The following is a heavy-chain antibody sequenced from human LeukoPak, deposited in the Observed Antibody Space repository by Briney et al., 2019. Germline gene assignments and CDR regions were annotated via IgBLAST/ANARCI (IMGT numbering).Heavy chain of an antibody. CDR1: GGSITGGNYF. V-gene: IGHV4-39*01. Sequence: SETLSLTCTVSGGSITGGNYFWGWIRQPPGKGLEWIGTIYYSGNTYYNPSLESRVTISLDTSKNQFSLKLNSVTAADTAVYYCARHVDYGDRLYWGQGTLVTVSS. CDR2: IYYSGNT. CDR3: ARHVDYGDRLY. J-gene: IGHJ4*02. D-gene: IGHD4-17*01.